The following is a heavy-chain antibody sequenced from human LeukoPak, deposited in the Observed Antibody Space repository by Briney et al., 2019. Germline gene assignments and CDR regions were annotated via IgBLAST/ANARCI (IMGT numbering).Heavy chain of an antibody. CDR2: IGDDGRDQ. V-gene: IGHV3-30*02. CDR1: GFTFSGHA. CDR3: ARDLMWGFDY. J-gene: IGHJ4*02. D-gene: IGHD7-27*01. Sequence: GGSLRLSCAASGFTFSGHAMHWVRQTPGVGLEWLAIIGDDGRDQHYTDSVKGRFTISRDNSKNTLFLQLNSLTPEDTALYLCARDLMWGFDYWGQGTLVTVSS.